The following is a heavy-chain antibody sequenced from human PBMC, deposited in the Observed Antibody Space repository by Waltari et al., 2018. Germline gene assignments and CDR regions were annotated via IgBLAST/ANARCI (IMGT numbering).Heavy chain of an antibody. Sequence: QVQLQQSGPGLVKPSQTLSLTCAISGDSVSSNSAAWNWIRQSPSRGLEWLGRTYYRSKWYNDYAVSVKSRITINPDTSKNQFSLQLNSVTPEDTAVYYCARDDHDDTFGGVLYPFDYWGQGTLVTVSS. CDR1: GDSVSSNSAA. CDR2: TYYRSKWYN. CDR3: ARDDHDDTFGGVLYPFDY. V-gene: IGHV6-1*01. J-gene: IGHJ4*02. D-gene: IGHD3-16*01.